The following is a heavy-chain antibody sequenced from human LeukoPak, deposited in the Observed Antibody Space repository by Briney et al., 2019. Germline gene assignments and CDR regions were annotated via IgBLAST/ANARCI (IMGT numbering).Heavy chain of an antibody. J-gene: IGHJ6*03. V-gene: IGHV1-69*05. CDR2: VIPIFGTA. Sequence: GSSVKVSCKASGGTFSSYAISWVRQAPGQGLEWMGGVIPIFGTANYAQKFQGRVTITTDESTSTAYMELSSLRSEDTAVYYCARGAEYYDFWSGYYPESEYYYYMDVWGKGTTVTVSS. CDR1: GGTFSSYA. D-gene: IGHD3-3*01. CDR3: ARGAEYYDFWSGYYPESEYYYYMDV.